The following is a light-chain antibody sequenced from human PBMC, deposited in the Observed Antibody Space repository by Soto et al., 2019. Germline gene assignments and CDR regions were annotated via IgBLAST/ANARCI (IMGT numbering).Light chain of an antibody. CDR1: SSDVWGYNY. CDR2: DVS. J-gene: IGLJ1*01. CDR3: SSYTSSSTLYV. V-gene: IGLV2-14*01. Sequence: QSALTQPASVSGSPGQSITISSTGPSSDVWGYNYVAWYQQHPGKAPKLMIYDVSNRPSGVSHRFSGSKSGNTASLTISGLQAEDEADYYCSSYTSSSTLYVFGSGTKLTVL.